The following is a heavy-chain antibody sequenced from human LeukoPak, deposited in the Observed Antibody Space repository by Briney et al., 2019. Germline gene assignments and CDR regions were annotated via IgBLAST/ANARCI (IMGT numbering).Heavy chain of an antibody. Sequence: ASVKVSCKASGYTFTSYGISWVRQAPGQGLEWMGWISAYNGNTNYAQKLQGRVTMTTDTSTSTAYMELRSLRSDDTAVYYCARDTMVRGVNQYNWFDPWGQGTPVTVSS. CDR1: GYTFTSYG. J-gene: IGHJ5*02. CDR3: ARDTMVRGVNQYNWFDP. V-gene: IGHV1-18*01. CDR2: ISAYNGNT. D-gene: IGHD3-10*01.